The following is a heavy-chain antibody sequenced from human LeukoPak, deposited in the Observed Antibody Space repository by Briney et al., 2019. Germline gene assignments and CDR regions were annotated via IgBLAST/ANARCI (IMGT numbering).Heavy chain of an antibody. J-gene: IGHJ4*02. V-gene: IGHV4-59*01. D-gene: IGHD3-3*01. CDR2: IYYNGIT. Sequence: SETLSLTCTVSGGSIGTYYWSWIRQPPGKGLEWIGYIYYNGITNYNPSLKSRVTMSVNMSKNQFSLNLSSVTAADTAVYYCATTSRDFWSGYDYWGQGTLVTVSS. CDR3: ATTSRDFWSGYDY. CDR1: GGSIGTYY.